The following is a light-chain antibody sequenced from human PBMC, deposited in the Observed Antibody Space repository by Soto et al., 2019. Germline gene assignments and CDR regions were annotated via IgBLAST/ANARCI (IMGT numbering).Light chain of an antibody. J-gene: IGLJ2*01. CDR3: SSYSSSGVL. Sequence: QSALTQPASVSGSPGQSITISCTGTSRDVGNYIFVAWYQQHPGRAPKLMIYEVSNRPSGVSNRFSGSKSGNTASLTISGLQPEDEADYSCSSYSSSGVLFGGGTTLTVL. CDR2: EVS. CDR1: SRDVGNYIF. V-gene: IGLV2-14*01.